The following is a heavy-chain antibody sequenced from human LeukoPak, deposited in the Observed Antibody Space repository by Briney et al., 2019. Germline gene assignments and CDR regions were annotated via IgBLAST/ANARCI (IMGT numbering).Heavy chain of an antibody. D-gene: IGHD3-22*01. CDR2: INSSGSAM. J-gene: IGHJ4*02. CDR3: AKGRDYYDSSSPLSE. CDR1: GFTFSNYA. V-gene: IGHV3-48*04. Sequence: PGGSLRLSCAASGFTFSNYAMNWVRQAPGKGLEWVSYINSSGSAMYYTGSVKGRFTISRDNAKNSLYLQMNSLRAEDAAVYYCAKGRDYYDSSSPLSEWGQGTLVTVSS.